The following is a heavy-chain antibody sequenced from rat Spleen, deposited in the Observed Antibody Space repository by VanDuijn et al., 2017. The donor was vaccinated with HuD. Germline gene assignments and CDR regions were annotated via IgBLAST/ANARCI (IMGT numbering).Heavy chain of an antibody. D-gene: IGHD1-9*01. Sequence: QVRLKESGPGLVQPSQTLSLTCTVSGFSLISYAVNWVRQHPGKGLEWMGGIWGDGSTDYNSALKSRLRISRDTSKSQVFLKMNNLQTEDTAMYFCARGRTYYGYDYWGQGVMVTVSS. CDR3: ARGRTYYGYDY. J-gene: IGHJ2*01. V-gene: IGHV2S61*01. CDR1: GFSLISYA. CDR2: IWGDGST.